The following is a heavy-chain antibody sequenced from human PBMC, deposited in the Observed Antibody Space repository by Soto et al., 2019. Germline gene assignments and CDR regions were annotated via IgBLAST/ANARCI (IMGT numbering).Heavy chain of an antibody. D-gene: IGHD6-13*01. CDR2: IYYSGST. CDR1: GGSISSYY. Sequence: PSETLSLTCTVSGGSISSYYWSWIRQPPGKGLEWIGYIYYSGSTNYNPSLKSRVTISVDTSKNQFSLKLSSVTAADTAVYYCARVIAAAGTVAHYYYGMDVWGQGTTVTAP. V-gene: IGHV4-59*01. CDR3: ARVIAAAGTVAHYYYGMDV. J-gene: IGHJ6*02.